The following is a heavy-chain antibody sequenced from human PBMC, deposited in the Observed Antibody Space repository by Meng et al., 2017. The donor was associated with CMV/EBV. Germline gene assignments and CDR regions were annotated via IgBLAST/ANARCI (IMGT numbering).Heavy chain of an antibody. CDR3: ASDYYDSGGYHPVEFDY. V-gene: IGHV3-30*04. J-gene: IGHJ4*02. D-gene: IGHD3-22*01. CDR1: GFTFNIYA. CDR2: ISPDASHQ. Sequence: GESLKISCAASGFTFNIYAMHWVRQAPGKGLDWVTLISPDASHQYYADSVKGRFSISRDTSKNTLYLQMNSLRAEDTAVYYCASDYYDSGGYHPVEFDYWGQGTLVTVSS.